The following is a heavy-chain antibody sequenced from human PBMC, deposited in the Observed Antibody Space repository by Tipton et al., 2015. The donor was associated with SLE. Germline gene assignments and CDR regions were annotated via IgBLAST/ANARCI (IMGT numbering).Heavy chain of an antibody. CDR3: ARDPPSSYYYGMDV. D-gene: IGHD3-10*01. Sequence: LRLSCTVSVGSISNSFWSWIRQPAGKGVEWIGRIYTSGNTIYNPSLKSRVTMSLDTSKNQFSVNLSSVTAADTAMYYCARDPPSSYYYGMDVWGQGATVTVSS. CDR1: VGSISNSF. V-gene: IGHV4-4*07. CDR2: IYTSGNT. J-gene: IGHJ6*02.